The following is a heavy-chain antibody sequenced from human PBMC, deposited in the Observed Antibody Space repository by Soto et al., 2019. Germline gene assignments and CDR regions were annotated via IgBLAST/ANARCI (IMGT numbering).Heavy chain of an antibody. D-gene: IGHD2-15*01. CDR2: INPDNGNT. Sequence: ASVKVSCKASGYTFTRYTMNWVRQAPGQRLEWVGWINPDNGNTKSSQKFQDRVIITRDTSASTAYMDLSSLRSEDTAVYYCAGGIATGQLDPWGQGTLVTVSS. CDR3: AGGIATGQLDP. CDR1: GYTFTRYT. J-gene: IGHJ5*02. V-gene: IGHV1-3*01.